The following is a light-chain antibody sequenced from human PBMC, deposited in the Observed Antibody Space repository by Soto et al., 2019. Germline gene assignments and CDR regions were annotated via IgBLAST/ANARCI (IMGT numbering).Light chain of an antibody. CDR1: QSAISW. CDR3: QQYNTFPWT. J-gene: IGKJ1*01. V-gene: IGKV1-5*01. CDR2: DAS. Sequence: DLQLTQSPSTLSASVGDRVTITCRASQSAISWVAWFQQKPGKAPNLLIYDASSLKSGVSSRFSGSGSGTEFTLTISSLQPEDFVTYYCQQYNTFPWTLGQGTKVEIK.